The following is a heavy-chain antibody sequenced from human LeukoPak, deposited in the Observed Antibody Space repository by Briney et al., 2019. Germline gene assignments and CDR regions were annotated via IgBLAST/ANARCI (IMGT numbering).Heavy chain of an antibody. CDR3: AILPATDTYYYDRSGYYRPGVH. CDR2: IYYSGST. V-gene: IGHV4-39*07. CDR1: GGSISSSHYY. Sequence: PSETLSLTCTVSGGSISSSHYYWGWIRQPPGKGLEWIGSIYYSGSTYYNPSLRSRVTISVDTSKNQFSMKLSSVTAADTAVYYCAILPATDTYYYDRSGYYRPGVHWGQGTLVTVSS. D-gene: IGHD3-22*01. J-gene: IGHJ4*02.